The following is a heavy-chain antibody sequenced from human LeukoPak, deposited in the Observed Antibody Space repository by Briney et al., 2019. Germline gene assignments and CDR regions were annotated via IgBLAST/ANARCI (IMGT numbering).Heavy chain of an antibody. CDR2: ISSSSGYI. CDR1: GFTFSSYS. J-gene: IGHJ4*02. Sequence: GGSLRLSCAASGFTFSSYSMNWVRQAPGKGLEWVSSISSSSGYIYYADSVKGRFTISRDNAKNSLYLQMNSLRAEDTAVYYCARDLLGGWGGYWGQGTLVTVSS. V-gene: IGHV3-21*01. CDR3: ARDLLGGWGGY. D-gene: IGHD6-19*01.